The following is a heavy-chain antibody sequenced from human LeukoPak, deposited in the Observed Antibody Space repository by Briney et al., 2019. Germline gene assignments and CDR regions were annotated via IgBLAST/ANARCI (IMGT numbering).Heavy chain of an antibody. V-gene: IGHV4-30-4*08. CDR2: IYYSGST. CDR3: ARAFENSYYYDSSGYPPSFDY. CDR1: GGSISSGDYY. D-gene: IGHD3-22*01. Sequence: SETLSLTCTVSGGSISSGDYYWSWIRQPPGKGLEWIGYIYYSGSTYYNPSLKSRVTISVDTSKNQFSLKLSSVTAADTAVYYCARAFENSYYYDSSGYPPSFDYWGQGTLVTVSS. J-gene: IGHJ4*02.